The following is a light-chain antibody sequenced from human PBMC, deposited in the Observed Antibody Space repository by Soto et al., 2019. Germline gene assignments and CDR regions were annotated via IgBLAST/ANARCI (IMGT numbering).Light chain of an antibody. CDR1: QSVSSNS. CDR2: GAT. CDR3: QQYGYSPSIT. J-gene: IGKJ5*01. Sequence: EIVLTPSPGTLSLSPGERATLSCRARQSVSSNSLVWYQQKPGQAPRLLINGATSRASGIPDRFSGSGSGTDLTLIISRLEPEEFAVCCCQQYGYSPSITLGRWTRLEIK. V-gene: IGKV3-20*01.